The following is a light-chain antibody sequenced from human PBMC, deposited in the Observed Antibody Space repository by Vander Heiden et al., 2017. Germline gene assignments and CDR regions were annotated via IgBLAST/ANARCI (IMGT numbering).Light chain of an antibody. J-gene: IGKJ4*01. CDR3: QQIDSNPPLT. V-gene: IGKV1-39*01. CDR2: AAS. Sequence: DIQVTQSPSSLSASVGDRVTITCRASQSISRYLNWNQQKPGKAPKLLIYAASSLQSGVPSRFSGSGYGTDFTLTISSLQPEDFASYYCQQIDSNPPLTFGGGTKVXIK. CDR1: QSISRY.